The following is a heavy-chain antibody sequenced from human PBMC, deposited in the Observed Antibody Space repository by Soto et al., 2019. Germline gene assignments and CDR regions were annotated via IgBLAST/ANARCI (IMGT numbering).Heavy chain of an antibody. V-gene: IGHV1-18*04. CDR2: ISAYNGNT. J-gene: IGHJ6*02. D-gene: IGHD3-3*01. CDR1: GYTFTSYG. Sequence: ASVKVSCKASGYTFTSYGISWVRQAPGQGLEWMGWISAYNGNTNYAQKLQGRVTMTTDTSTSTAYMGLSSLRSDDTAVYYCARVPYYDFWSGYYYYYYGTDVWGQGTTVTVSS. CDR3: ARVPYYDFWSGYYYYYYGTDV.